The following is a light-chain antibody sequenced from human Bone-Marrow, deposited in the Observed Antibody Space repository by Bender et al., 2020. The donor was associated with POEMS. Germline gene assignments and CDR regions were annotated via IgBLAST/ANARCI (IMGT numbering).Light chain of an antibody. J-gene: IGLJ3*02. V-gene: IGLV3-1*01. Sequence: SYELTQPPSVSVSPGQTARITCSGDKLGDEYVHWYQQKPGQSPGLVIYEDSKRPSGIPERFSGSNSGNTATLTISGTQAMDEADYYCQAWDSRTVVFGGGTKLTVL. CDR3: QAWDSRTVV. CDR1: KLGDEY. CDR2: EDS.